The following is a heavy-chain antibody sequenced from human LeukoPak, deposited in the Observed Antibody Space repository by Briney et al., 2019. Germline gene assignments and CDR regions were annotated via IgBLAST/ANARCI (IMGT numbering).Heavy chain of an antibody. D-gene: IGHD6-6*01. V-gene: IGHV1-2*06. CDR1: GYTFSGYY. Sequence: ASVKVSCTASGYTFSGYYMHWVRQAPGQGLEWMGRINPNSSGTNYAQKLQRRVTMTRDTSISTAYLELSRLRSDDTAVYYCARAGFEQRVPDPDYWGQGTLVTVSS. CDR2: INPNSSGT. J-gene: IGHJ4*02. CDR3: ARAGFEQRVPDPDY.